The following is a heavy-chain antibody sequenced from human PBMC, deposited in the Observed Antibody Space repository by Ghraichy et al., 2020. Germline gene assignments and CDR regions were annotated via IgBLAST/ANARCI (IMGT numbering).Heavy chain of an antibody. CDR1: GFTFVSFA. CDR3: AKGAARFLEWDDAFDV. V-gene: IGHV3-23*01. J-gene: IGHJ3*01. D-gene: IGHD3-3*01. Sequence: GGSLRLSCAASGFTFVSFAMTWVRQAPGKGLEWVSCISGSGLNTYYADSVKGRFSISRDNSQSTLYLQMDNLRAEDTAVYYCAKGAARFLEWDDAFDVWGQGRMVTVS. CDR2: ISGSGLNT.